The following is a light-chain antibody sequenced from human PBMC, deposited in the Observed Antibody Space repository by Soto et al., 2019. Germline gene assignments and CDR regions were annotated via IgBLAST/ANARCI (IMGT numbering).Light chain of an antibody. CDR1: ENVATNY. J-gene: IGKJ1*01. V-gene: IGKV3-20*01. CDR2: DAS. CDR3: QQYAISPWT. Sequence: IVLTQSPGTLSLSPGERATLSCRASENVATNYLAWYQQKPGQAPRLLIFDASNRAADIPGRFSGSGSGTDFTLIISRLEPEDFAVYHCQQYAISPWTFGQGTKLEVK.